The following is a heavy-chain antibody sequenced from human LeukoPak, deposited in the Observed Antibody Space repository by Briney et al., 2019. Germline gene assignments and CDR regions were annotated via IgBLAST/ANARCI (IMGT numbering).Heavy chain of an antibody. Sequence: SETLSLTCTVSGGPISSSSYYWGWIRQPPGKGLEWIGSIYYSGSTYYNPSLKSRVTISVDTSKNQFSLKLSSVTAADTAVYYCARRAYCSSTSCYWNDYWGQGTLVTVSS. CDR1: GGPISSSSYY. CDR3: ARRAYCSSTSCYWNDY. D-gene: IGHD2-2*01. V-gene: IGHV4-39*01. CDR2: IYYSGST. J-gene: IGHJ4*02.